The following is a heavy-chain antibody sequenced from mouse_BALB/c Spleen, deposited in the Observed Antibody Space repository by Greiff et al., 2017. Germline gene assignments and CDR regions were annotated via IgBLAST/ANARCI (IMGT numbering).Heavy chain of an antibody. V-gene: IGHV5-6-4*01. J-gene: IGHJ4*01. CDR2: ISSGGSST. D-gene: IGHD2-4*01. CDR3: TREITDAMDY. CDR1: GFTLSSYS. Sequence: EVQLKESGAGLVTPGGSLTLTCTASGFTLSSYSMYWVRQTPEKSLEWVATISSGGSSTYYPDSVKGRFTISRDNAKKTLYLQMSMLKSEDTAMYYCTREITDAMDYWGQGTSVTVSS.